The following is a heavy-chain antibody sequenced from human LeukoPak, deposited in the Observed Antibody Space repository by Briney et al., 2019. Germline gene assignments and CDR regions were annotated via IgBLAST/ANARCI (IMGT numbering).Heavy chain of an antibody. Sequence: GQSLTLSCAPSGFTFSIYGMHCVRQAPGKGLDWVAVISYDGSYKYYADSVKGRLAISRDNSKNALYLQMNSLRAEDTAVYYCAKVGDYGDYALDYWGQGTLVTVSS. V-gene: IGHV3-30*18. D-gene: IGHD4-17*01. CDR1: GFTFSIYG. J-gene: IGHJ4*02. CDR3: AKVGDYGDYALDY. CDR2: ISYDGSYK.